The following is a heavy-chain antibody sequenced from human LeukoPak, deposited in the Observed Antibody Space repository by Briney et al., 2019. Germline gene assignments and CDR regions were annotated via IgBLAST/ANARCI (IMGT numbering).Heavy chain of an antibody. CDR3: ARPNHYYDSSGYYYYFDY. V-gene: IGHV1-2*02. J-gene: IGHJ4*02. CDR2: INPNSGGT. CDR1: GYTFTGYY. D-gene: IGHD3-22*01. Sequence: ASVKVSCKASGYTFTGYYMHWVRQAPGQGLEWMGWINPNSGGTSYAQKFQGRVTMTRDTSISTVYMELSRLRSDDTAVYYCARPNHYYDSSGYYYYFDYWGQGTLVTVSS.